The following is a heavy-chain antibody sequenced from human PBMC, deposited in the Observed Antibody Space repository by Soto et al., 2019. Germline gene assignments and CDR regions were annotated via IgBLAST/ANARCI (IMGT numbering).Heavy chain of an antibody. CDR2: VYHTGTA. CDR3: ARHRRQQLGIYYYYYGMDV. Sequence: SETLSLTCGISSGSVSSSRWWSWVRQPPGKGLEWIGEVYHTGTANYNPSLKSRLTISLDRSRNLLSLNLTSVTAADTAVYYCARHRRQQLGIYYYYYGMDVWGQGATVTVSS. V-gene: IGHV4-4*02. CDR1: SGSVSSSRW. J-gene: IGHJ6*02. D-gene: IGHD6-13*01.